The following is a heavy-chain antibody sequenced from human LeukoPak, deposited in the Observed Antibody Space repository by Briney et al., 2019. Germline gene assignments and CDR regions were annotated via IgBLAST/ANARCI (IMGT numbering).Heavy chain of an antibody. CDR3: ASRYLSFGELS. CDR2: IIPILGIA. V-gene: IGHV1-69*04. Sequence: ASVKVSCKASGGTFSSYAISWVRQAPGQGLEWMGRIIPILGIANYAQKFQGRVTITADKSTSTAYMELSSLRSEDTAVYYCASRYLSFGELSWGQGTLVTVSS. J-gene: IGHJ5*02. D-gene: IGHD3-10*01. CDR1: GGTFSSYA.